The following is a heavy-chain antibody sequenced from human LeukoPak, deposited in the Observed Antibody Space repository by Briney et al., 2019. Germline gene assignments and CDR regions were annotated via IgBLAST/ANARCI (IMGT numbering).Heavy chain of an antibody. CDR3: AREETDSSVGDAFDI. V-gene: IGHV3-21*01. Sequence: GGSLRLSCAASGFTFSSYSMNWVRQAPGKGLEWVSSISSSSSYIYYADSVKGRFTISRDNAENSLYLQMNSLRAEDTAVYYCAREETDSSVGDAFDIWGQGTMVTVSS. CDR2: ISSSSSYI. CDR1: GFTFSSYS. J-gene: IGHJ3*02. D-gene: IGHD6-6*01.